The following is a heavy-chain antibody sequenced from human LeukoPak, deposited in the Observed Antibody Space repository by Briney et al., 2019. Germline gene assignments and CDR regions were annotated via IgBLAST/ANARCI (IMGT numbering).Heavy chain of an antibody. J-gene: IGHJ4*02. Sequence: SESLSLTCAVYGVSFSGYYWSWIRQPPGKGLEWIGEINHSGSTNYNPSLKSRVTISVDTSKNQFSLKLSSVTAADTAVYYCARVRLWFGESGGFDYWGQGTLVTVSS. V-gene: IGHV4-34*01. CDR2: INHSGST. CDR3: ARVRLWFGESGGFDY. D-gene: IGHD3-10*01. CDR1: GVSFSGYY.